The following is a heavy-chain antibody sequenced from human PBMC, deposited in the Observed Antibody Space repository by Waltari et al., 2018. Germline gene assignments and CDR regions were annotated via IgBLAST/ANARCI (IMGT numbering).Heavy chain of an antibody. J-gene: IGHJ4*02. CDR3: ARSGVGATPLFDY. V-gene: IGHV1-3*01. Sequence: QVQLVQSGAEVKKPGASVKVSCKASGYTFTSYAMHWVRQAPGQRLEWMGWINAGNGNTKYSQKFQGRVTITRDTSASTAYMELSSLRSEDTAVYYCARSGVGATPLFDYWGQGTLVTVSS. D-gene: IGHD1-26*01. CDR1: GYTFTSYA. CDR2: INAGNGNT.